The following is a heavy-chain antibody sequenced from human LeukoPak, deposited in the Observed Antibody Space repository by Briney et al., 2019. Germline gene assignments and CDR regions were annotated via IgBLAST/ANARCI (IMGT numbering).Heavy chain of an antibody. CDR1: GFTFSNYA. Sequence: GGSLRLSCAASGFTFSNYAMSWVRQAPGKGLEWVSAVGSSGDSTYYADSVKGRFTISRDNSKNTLYLQMNSLRAEDTAVYYCAKDSTRYTSSWSTFDYWGQGTLVTVSS. V-gene: IGHV3-23*01. CDR3: AKDSTRYTSSWSTFDY. J-gene: IGHJ4*02. D-gene: IGHD6-13*01. CDR2: VGSSGDST.